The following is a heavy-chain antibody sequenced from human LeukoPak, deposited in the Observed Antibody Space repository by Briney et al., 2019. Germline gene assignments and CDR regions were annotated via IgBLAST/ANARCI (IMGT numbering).Heavy chain of an antibody. CDR2: ISYDGSNR. Sequence: PGGSLRLSCAASGFTFSSYAMHWVRQAPGKGLEWVAVISYDGSNRYYADSVKGRFTISRDNSKNTLYLQMNSLRAEDTAVYYCVKGIASHDFFSRGDWGQGTLVTVSA. V-gene: IGHV3-30-3*01. CDR3: VKGIASHDFFSRGD. J-gene: IGHJ4*02. CDR1: GFTFSSYA. D-gene: IGHD2-21*01.